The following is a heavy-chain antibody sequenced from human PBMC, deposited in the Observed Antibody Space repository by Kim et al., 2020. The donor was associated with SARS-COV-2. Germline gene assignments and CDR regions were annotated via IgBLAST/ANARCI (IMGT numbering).Heavy chain of an antibody. CDR2: IYYSGST. Sequence: SETLSLTCTVSGGSISSSSYYWGWIRQPPGKGLEWIGSIYYSGSTYYNPSLKSRVTISVDTSKNQFSLKLSSVTAADTAVYYCAQGYDILTGPSHDAFDIWGQGTMVTVSS. CDR3: AQGYDILTGPSHDAFDI. D-gene: IGHD3-9*01. CDR1: GGSISSSSYY. J-gene: IGHJ3*02. V-gene: IGHV4-39*01.